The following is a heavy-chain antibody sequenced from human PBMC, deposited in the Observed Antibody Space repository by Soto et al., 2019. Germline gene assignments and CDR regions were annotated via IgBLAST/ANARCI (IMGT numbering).Heavy chain of an antibody. V-gene: IGHV1-46*03. Sequence: ASVKVSCKASGYTFTSYYMHWVRQAPGQGLEWMGIINPSGGSSNYAQKFQGRVTMTRDTSTSTVYMELSSLRSEDTAVYYCDRVYCSGGSCYSIDYWGQGTLVTVSS. CDR3: DRVYCSGGSCYSIDY. CDR2: INPSGGSS. J-gene: IGHJ4*02. D-gene: IGHD2-15*01. CDR1: GYTFTSYY.